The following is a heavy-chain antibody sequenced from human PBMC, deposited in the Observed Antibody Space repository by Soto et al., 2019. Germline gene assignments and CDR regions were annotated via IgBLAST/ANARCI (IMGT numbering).Heavy chain of an antibody. CDR1: GGTFSSYT. V-gene: IGHV1-69*02. CDR2: IIPILGIA. Sequence: QVQLVQSGAEVKKPGSSVKVSCKASGGTFSSYTISWVRQAPGQGLEWMGRIIPILGIANYAQKFQGRVTITADKSTSTAYMELSSLSSEDTAVYYCARGPGEVRGVSLDYWGQGTLVTVSS. CDR3: ARGPGEVRGVSLDY. J-gene: IGHJ4*02. D-gene: IGHD3-10*01.